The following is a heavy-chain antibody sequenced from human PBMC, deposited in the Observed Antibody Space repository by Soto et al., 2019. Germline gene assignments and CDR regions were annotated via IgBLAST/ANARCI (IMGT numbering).Heavy chain of an antibody. V-gene: IGHV4-61*01. CDR3: ARVKDGYSYDYNLFAP. D-gene: IGHD5-18*01. Sequence: SETLSLTCTVSGDSVTSVSDYWSWIRQPPGKGLEWIGYIYYSGSADYNPSLGSRVTISIDTSKNQFSLKLTSVTAADTAVYYCARVKDGYSYDYNLFAPWGQGSLVIVSS. CDR1: GDSVTSVSDY. CDR2: IYYSGSA. J-gene: IGHJ5*02.